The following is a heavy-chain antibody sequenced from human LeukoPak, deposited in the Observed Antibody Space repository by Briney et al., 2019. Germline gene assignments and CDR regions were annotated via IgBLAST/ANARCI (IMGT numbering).Heavy chain of an antibody. J-gene: IGHJ4*02. CDR1: GGSFSGYY. V-gene: IGHV4-34*01. D-gene: IGHD3-9*01. CDR2: INHSGST. CDR3: ARARYFDWGDY. Sequence: SETLSLTCAVYGGSFSGYYWSWIRQPPGKGLEWIGEINHSGSTNYNPSLKSRVTISVDTSKNQFSLKLSSVTAADTAVYCCARARYFDWGDYWGQGTLVTVSS.